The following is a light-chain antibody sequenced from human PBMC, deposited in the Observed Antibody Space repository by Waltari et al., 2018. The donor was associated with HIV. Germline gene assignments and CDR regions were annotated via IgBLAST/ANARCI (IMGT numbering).Light chain of an antibody. CDR1: SSDVGSYYL. CDR3: CSYAGSSTYV. Sequence: QSALTQPASVSGSPGQSITISCTGTSSDVGSYYLVSWYQQPPGKAPKLMIYEVSKRPSGVSNRFSGSKSGNTASLTISGLQAEDEADYYCCSYAGSSTYVFGTGTKVTVL. CDR2: EVS. V-gene: IGLV2-23*02. J-gene: IGLJ1*01.